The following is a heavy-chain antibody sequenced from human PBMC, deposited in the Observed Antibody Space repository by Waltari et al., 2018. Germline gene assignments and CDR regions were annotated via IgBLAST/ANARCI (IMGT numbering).Heavy chain of an antibody. Sequence: EEQLLESGGGLVQPGDSLRLSCAASGFRFSNYWMNWVRQAPGKGLVWVARISNEESSITYEDSVKGRFTISRDNAKNTLYLQMKRLRAEDTALYYCVRLAQRTYRSPVPGRHYYYGMDVWGQGTTVTVSS. D-gene: IGHD3-10*01. CDR3: VRLAQRTYRSPVPGRHYYYGMDV. CDR2: ISNEESSI. J-gene: IGHJ6*02. V-gene: IGHV3-74*03. CDR1: GFRFSNYW.